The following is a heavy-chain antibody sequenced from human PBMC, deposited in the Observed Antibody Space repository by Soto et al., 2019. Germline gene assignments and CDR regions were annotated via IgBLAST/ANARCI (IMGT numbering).Heavy chain of an antibody. CDR1: GGTFGIYA. V-gene: IGHV1-69*12. Sequence: QVQLVQSGAEVKKPGSSVKVSCKASGGTFGIYAITWVRQAPGQGLEWMGGIIAFSDIVNYTQKLQGRVTITADESTSPACLHLGSLRSDDTAVYYCARSLYSSSWYHSGNSYYYYGMDVWGQGTTVTVSS. D-gene: IGHD6-13*01. J-gene: IGHJ6*02. CDR3: ARSLYSSSWYHSGNSYYYYGMDV. CDR2: IIAFSDIV.